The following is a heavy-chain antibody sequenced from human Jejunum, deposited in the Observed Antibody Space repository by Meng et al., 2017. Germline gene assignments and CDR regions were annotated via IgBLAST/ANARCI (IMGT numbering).Heavy chain of an antibody. D-gene: IGHD2-2*01. J-gene: IGHJ4*02. CDR3: VRGEFAMLARFDF. Sequence: QVQLQESGPGLVKTPGTLSLTCAVSGGYINKENWWSWVRQSPERGLEWIGEIYNGGNTNYNPSLNRRVTMSVDESTNQMSLKLTSVTAADTAVYYCVRGEFAMLARFDFWGQGILVTVSS. CDR2: IYNGGNT. V-gene: IGHV4-4*03. CDR1: GGYINKENW.